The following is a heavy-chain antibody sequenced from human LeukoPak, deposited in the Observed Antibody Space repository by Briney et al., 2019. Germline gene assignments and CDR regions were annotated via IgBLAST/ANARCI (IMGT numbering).Heavy chain of an antibody. Sequence: SETLSLTCTVSGGSISSSSYYWGWIRQPPGKGLEWIGSIYYSGTTHYNSSLKSRVTMSVDTSKNQFSLKLSSVTAADTAVYYCASPDPRKDYWGRETLVTVSS. J-gene: IGHJ4*02. CDR2: IYYSGTT. CDR3: ASPDPRKDY. CDR1: GGSISSSSYY. V-gene: IGHV4-39*01.